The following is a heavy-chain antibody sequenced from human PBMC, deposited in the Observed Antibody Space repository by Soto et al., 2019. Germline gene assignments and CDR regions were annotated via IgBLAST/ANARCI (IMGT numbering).Heavy chain of an antibody. Sequence: QVQLQQWGAGLLKPSETLSLTCAVYGGSFSGYYWSWIRQPPGKGLEWIGEINHSGSTNYNPSLKSRVTIPVDTSKDPFPPKLSSVTGADTAGYYCARGQGDIVVVPAAIPDIPYNWFDPWGQGTLVTVSS. J-gene: IGHJ5*02. CDR2: INHSGST. D-gene: IGHD2-2*01. V-gene: IGHV4-34*01. CDR3: ARGQGDIVVVPAAIPDIPYNWFDP. CDR1: GGSFSGYY.